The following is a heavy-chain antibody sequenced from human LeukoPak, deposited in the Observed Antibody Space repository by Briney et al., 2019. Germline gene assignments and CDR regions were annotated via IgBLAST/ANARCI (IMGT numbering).Heavy chain of an antibody. CDR3: AREARVGGALXX. V-gene: IGHV3-74*03. CDR1: GLTFSTYW. J-gene: IGHJ4*02. CDR2: INPDGSIR. D-gene: IGHD4/OR15-4a*01. Sequence: TGGSLRLSCAASGLTFSTYWMHWVRQAPGKGLAWVARINPDGSIRTYANSVQGRVTISRDTAKDTLFLQMNSLRAEDTAGYYXAREARVGGALXXWGQGTPVTXSS.